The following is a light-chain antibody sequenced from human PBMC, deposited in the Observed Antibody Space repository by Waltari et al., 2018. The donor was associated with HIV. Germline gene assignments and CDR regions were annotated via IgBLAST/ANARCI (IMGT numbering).Light chain of an antibody. J-gene: IGLJ3*02. CDR2: RND. CDR1: KSNIGNNF. V-gene: IGLV1-47*01. CDR3: ASWDDNLRHWV. Sequence: QPKMTQAPSASKTPGQRITMSCSGSKSNIGNNFIYWSQQIPGAAPSLVMARNDRRPAGVPDRFSGTKSGTSAFLAITDLRLDDEATYVCASWDDNLRHWVFGGGTKLTVL.